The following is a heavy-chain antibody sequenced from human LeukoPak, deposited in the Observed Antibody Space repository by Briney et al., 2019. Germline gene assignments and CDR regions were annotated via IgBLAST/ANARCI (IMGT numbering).Heavy chain of an antibody. CDR3: ARHELAAAGFDY. CDR2: IYARGNT. D-gene: IGHD6-13*01. Sequence: SETLSLTCTVSGGSTSSNYWSWIRQPPGKGLEWIGYIYARGNTVYNPSLKSRVTISIDTSKNQFSLHLTSVTAADTAVYYCARHELAAAGFDYWGQGTLVTVSS. J-gene: IGHJ4*02. CDR1: GGSTSSNY. V-gene: IGHV4-4*09.